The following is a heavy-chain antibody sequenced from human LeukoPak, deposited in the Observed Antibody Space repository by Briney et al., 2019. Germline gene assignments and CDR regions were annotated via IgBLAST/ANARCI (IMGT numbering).Heavy chain of an antibody. CDR3: ARSLRLRYFDWLLIGFDY. V-gene: IGHV4-39*07. Sequence: SETLSLTCTVSGRPLSSSSYYWGWIRQPPGKGLEWIGCLYYSGSTYYNPSLKSRVTISVDTSKNQFSLKLSSVAAADTAVYYCARSLRLRYFDWLLIGFDYWGQGTLVTVSS. CDR2: LYYSGST. CDR1: GRPLSSSSYY. D-gene: IGHD3-9*01. J-gene: IGHJ4*02.